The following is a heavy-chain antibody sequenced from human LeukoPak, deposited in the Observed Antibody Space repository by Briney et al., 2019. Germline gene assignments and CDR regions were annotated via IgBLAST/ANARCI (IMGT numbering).Heavy chain of an antibody. CDR3: ARADYQTYYYYGMDV. Sequence: ASVNVSCKASGGTFSSYAISWVRQAPGQGLEWMGGIIPIFGTANYAQKFQGRVTITADESTSTAYMELSSLRSEDTAVYYCARADYQTYYYYGMDVWGQGTTVTVSS. CDR2: IIPIFGTA. J-gene: IGHJ6*02. D-gene: IGHD4-11*01. CDR1: GGTFSSYA. V-gene: IGHV1-69*13.